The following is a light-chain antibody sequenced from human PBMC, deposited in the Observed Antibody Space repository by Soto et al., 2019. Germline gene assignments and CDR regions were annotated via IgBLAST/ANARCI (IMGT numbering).Light chain of an antibody. CDR3: QQYHSSPPT. CDR2: GTT. Sequence: EIVLSQSPGTVSLSPGETATLSCRASQTVSSNYLAWYQQKPGLAPRLLIYGTTSRATGVPDRFSGGGSGTAFTLTITGLEPEDFALYHCQQYHSSPPTFGAGTKVEIK. J-gene: IGKJ4*01. V-gene: IGKV3-20*01. CDR1: QTVSSNY.